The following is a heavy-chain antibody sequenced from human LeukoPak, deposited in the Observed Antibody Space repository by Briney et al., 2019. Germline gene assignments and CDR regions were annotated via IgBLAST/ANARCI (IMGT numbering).Heavy chain of an antibody. CDR2: IWYDGSNK. V-gene: IGHV3-33*01. CDR3: ARGSLRVQANYYYYGMDV. J-gene: IGHJ6*02. Sequence: GGSLRLSCAASGFTFSSYGMHWVRQAPGKGLEWVAVIWYDGSNKYYADSVKGRFTISRDNSKNTLYLQMNSLRAEDTAVYYCARGSLRVQANYYYYGMDVWGQGTTVTVSS. D-gene: IGHD5/OR15-5a*01. CDR1: GFTFSSYG.